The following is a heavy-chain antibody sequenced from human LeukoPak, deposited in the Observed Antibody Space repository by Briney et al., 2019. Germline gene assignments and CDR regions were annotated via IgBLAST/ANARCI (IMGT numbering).Heavy chain of an antibody. J-gene: IGHJ4*02. CDR1: GASINSHY. V-gene: IGHV4-59*08. CDR2: ISYSGST. Sequence: PSETLSLTCTVSGASINSHYWSWIRQPPGKGLEWIGYISYSGSTNYNPSLKSRVTISVDTSKNQFSLKLSSVTAADTAVYYCARNDGYNLFFFDYWGQGTLVTVSS. D-gene: IGHD5-24*01. CDR3: ARNDGYNLFFFDY.